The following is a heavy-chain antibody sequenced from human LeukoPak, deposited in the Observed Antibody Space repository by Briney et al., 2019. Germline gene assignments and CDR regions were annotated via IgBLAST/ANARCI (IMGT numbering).Heavy chain of an antibody. V-gene: IGHV4-4*02. Sequence: PSETLSLTCAVSSVSISSSEWWIWVRQPPGQGLEWIGEIHRDGRTRYNPSLKSRVTMSMDYSKNQFSLSVTSVTAADTAIYYCGKTDIYFNPIDYWGPGSLVTVSS. CDR3: GKTDIYFNPIDY. CDR1: SVSISSSEW. D-gene: IGHD3-9*01. J-gene: IGHJ4*02. CDR2: IHRDGRT.